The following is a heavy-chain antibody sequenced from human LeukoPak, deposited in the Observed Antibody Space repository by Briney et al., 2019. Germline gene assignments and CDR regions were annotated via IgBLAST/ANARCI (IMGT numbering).Heavy chain of an antibody. J-gene: IGHJ5*02. CDR2: ISVSGGST. D-gene: IGHD1-26*01. V-gene: IGHV3-23*01. CDR3: AKVGSGSP. CDR1: GFTFSSYA. Sequence: GGSLRLSCTASGFTFSSYAMIWVRQPPGKGLEWVSAISVSGGSTYYADSVKGRFTISRDNSKNTLYLQMNSLRAEGTAVYYCAKVGSGSPWGQGTLVTVSS.